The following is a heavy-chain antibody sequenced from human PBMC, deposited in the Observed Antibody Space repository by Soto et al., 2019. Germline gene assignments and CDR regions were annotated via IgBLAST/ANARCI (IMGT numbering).Heavy chain of an antibody. CDR2: ISSSGSTI. D-gene: IGHD6-19*01. CDR1: GFTFSDYY. Sequence: PGGSLRLSCAASGFTFSDYYMSWIRQAPGKGLEWVSYISSSGSTIYYADSVKGRFTISRDNAKNSLYLQMNSLRAEDTAVYYCARELDQWRNAFDIWGQGTMVTVSS. J-gene: IGHJ3*02. V-gene: IGHV3-11*01. CDR3: ARELDQWRNAFDI.